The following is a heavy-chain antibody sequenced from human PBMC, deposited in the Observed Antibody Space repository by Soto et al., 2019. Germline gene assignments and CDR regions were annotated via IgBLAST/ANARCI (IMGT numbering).Heavy chain of an antibody. CDR1: GGSVSSGSYY. CDR3: ARTRRSSGYLNWYDP. CDR2: VYYSGST. V-gene: IGHV4-61*01. D-gene: IGHD3-22*01. Sequence: PSETLSLTCTVSGGSVSSGSYYWSWIRQPPGKGLEWIGYVYYSGSTNYNPSLKSRLTISVDTSKNQFSLKLSSVTAADTAVYYCARTRRSSGYLNWYDPWGQGTLVTVSS. J-gene: IGHJ5*02.